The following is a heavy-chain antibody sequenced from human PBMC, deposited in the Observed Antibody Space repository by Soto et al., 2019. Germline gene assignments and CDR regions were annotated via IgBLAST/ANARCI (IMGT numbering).Heavy chain of an antibody. CDR1: GGTFSPYT. V-gene: IGHV1-69*13. CDR2: IIPIFGTA. D-gene: IGHD2-2*01. J-gene: IGHJ5*02. CDR3: ARGYCSSILLCFPHWFDP. Sequence: SVKVSCKASGGTFSPYTVNWVRQAPGQGLEWMGGIIPIFGTANYAQKFQGRVTITADESTSTAYMELSSLRSEDTAVYYCARGYCSSILLCFPHWFDPWGQGTLVTSPQ.